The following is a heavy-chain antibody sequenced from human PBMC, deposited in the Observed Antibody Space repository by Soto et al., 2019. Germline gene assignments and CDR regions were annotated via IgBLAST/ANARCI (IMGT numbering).Heavy chain of an antibody. CDR1: GGSISSGGYS. Sequence: QLQLQESGSGLVKPSQTLSLTCAVSGGSISSGGYSWSWIRQPPGKGLEWIGYIFHSGSPYYSPSLKSRVTISVDRSKNQFSLRLSSVTAADTAVYYCARGVTISNFDYWGQGTLVTVSS. D-gene: IGHD3-9*01. CDR2: IFHSGSP. CDR3: ARGVTISNFDY. J-gene: IGHJ4*02. V-gene: IGHV4-30-2*01.